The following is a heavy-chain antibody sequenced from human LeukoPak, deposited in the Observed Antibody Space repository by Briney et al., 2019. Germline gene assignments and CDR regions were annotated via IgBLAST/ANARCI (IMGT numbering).Heavy chain of an antibody. Sequence: PGGSLRLSCAASGFTFDEYGMSWVRQAPGKGLEWVSGIHWSDGSTSYADSVKGRFTISRDNAKNSLFLQMNSLRAEDTALYYCARRYNWNYAIDYWGQGTLVTVSS. D-gene: IGHD1-7*01. CDR3: ARRYNWNYAIDY. CDR1: GFTFDEYG. V-gene: IGHV3-20*04. CDR2: IHWSDGST. J-gene: IGHJ4*02.